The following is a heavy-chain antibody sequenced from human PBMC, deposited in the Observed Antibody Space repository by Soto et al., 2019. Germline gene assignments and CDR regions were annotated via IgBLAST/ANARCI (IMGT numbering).Heavy chain of an antibody. D-gene: IGHD4-17*01. Sequence: SETLSLTCSVSDGSVSNKTYYWSWIRQPPGKRLEWIGYVYYSGTTNYNPSLKSRVTISVDLSKNQFSLRLSSVTTADTALYYCARTTAVPNTLRSRYFFDYWGQGTLVTVSS. CDR2: VYYSGTT. V-gene: IGHV4-61*01. CDR1: DGSVSNKTYY. J-gene: IGHJ4*02. CDR3: ARTTAVPNTLRSRYFFDY.